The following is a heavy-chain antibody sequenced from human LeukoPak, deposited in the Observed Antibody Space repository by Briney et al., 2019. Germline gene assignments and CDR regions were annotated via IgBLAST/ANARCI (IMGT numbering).Heavy chain of an antibody. J-gene: IGHJ4*02. CDR1: GFTFSIYS. CDR3: AKTVVGAGWNYFDY. D-gene: IGHD3-9*01. Sequence: GESLRLSCVASGFTFSIYSMSWVRQAPGKGLEWVSNIDSGGRTYFGDSVKGRFTISRDDSKNTLYLQMSSLRGEDTAVYYCAKTVVGAGWNYFDYWGQGTLVTVSS. CDR2: IDSGGRT. V-gene: IGHV3-23*01.